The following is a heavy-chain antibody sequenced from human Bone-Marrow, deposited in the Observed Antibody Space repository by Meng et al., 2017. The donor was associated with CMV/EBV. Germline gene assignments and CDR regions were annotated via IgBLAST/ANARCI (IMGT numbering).Heavy chain of an antibody. CDR3: VRESQMSMGSGSYYTLDY. V-gene: IGHV1-2*06. CDR1: GYTFTDHY. J-gene: IGHJ4*02. CDR2: INPNSGGT. Sequence: ASVKVSCKASGYTFTDHYIFWVRQAPGQGLEWMARINPNSGGTNYAQKFQGRVTMTRDTSISTAYMELSSLKSDDTAVYYCVRESQMSMGSGSYYTLDYWGQGTLVTVSS. D-gene: IGHD3-10*01.